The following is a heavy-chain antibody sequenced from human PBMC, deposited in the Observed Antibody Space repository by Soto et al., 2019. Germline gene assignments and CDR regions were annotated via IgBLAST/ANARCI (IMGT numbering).Heavy chain of an antibody. V-gene: IGHV1-69*13. CDR1: GGTFSSYA. CDR3: ARDDTAMLSFDY. D-gene: IGHD5-18*01. Sequence: SVKVSCKASGGTFSSYAISWVRQAPGQGLEWMGGIIPIFGTANYAQKFQGRVTITADESTSTAYMVLSSLRSEDTAVYYCARDDTAMLSFDYWGQGTLVTVSS. J-gene: IGHJ4*02. CDR2: IIPIFGTA.